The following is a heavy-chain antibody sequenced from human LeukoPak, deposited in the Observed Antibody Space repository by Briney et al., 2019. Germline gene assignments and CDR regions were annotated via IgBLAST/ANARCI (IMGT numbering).Heavy chain of an antibody. Sequence: GGSLRLSRAASGFTFSSYAMSWVRQAPGKGLEWVSAISGSGGSTYYADSVKGRFTISRDNSKNTQYLQMNSLRAEDTAVYYCAKDPAAARPYYFDYWGQGTLVTVSS. V-gene: IGHV3-23*01. D-gene: IGHD6-6*01. CDR2: ISGSGGST. CDR1: GFTFSSYA. CDR3: AKDPAAARPYYFDY. J-gene: IGHJ4*02.